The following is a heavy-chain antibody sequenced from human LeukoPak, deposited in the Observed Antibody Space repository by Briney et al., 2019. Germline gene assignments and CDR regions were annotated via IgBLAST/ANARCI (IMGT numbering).Heavy chain of an antibody. V-gene: IGHV3-74*01. CDR3: ARVGGSYYDSRGSHAAFDI. CDR1: GFTFSSYW. J-gene: IGHJ3*02. D-gene: IGHD3-22*01. Sequence: DPGGSLRLSCAASGFTFSSYWMHWVRQAPGKGLVWVSRINSDGSSTSYADSVKGRFTISRDNAKNTLYLQMNSLRAEDTAVYYCARVGGSYYDSRGSHAAFDIWGQGTMVTVSS. CDR2: INSDGSST.